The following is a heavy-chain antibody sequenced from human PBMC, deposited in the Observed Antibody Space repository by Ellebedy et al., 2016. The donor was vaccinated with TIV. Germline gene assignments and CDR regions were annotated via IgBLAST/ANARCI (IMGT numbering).Heavy chain of an antibody. J-gene: IGHJ4*02. D-gene: IGHD3-22*01. Sequence: GESLKISCAASGFTFSSYAMSWVRQAPGKGLEWVANIKQDGIEKHYVDSVKGRFTISRDNAKNSLYLQMNSLRAEDTALYYCAKGRGGGSDSSAPRYYFDYWGLGTLVTVSS. CDR3: AKGRGGGSDSSAPRYYFDY. CDR1: GFTFSSYA. CDR2: IKQDGIEK. V-gene: IGHV3-7*03.